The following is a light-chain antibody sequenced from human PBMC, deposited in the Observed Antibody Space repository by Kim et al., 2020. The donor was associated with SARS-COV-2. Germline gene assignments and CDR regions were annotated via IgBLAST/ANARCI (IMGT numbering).Light chain of an antibody. CDR3: QAWDSSTAV. CDR1: KLGDKY. J-gene: IGLJ2*01. CDR2: QDT. V-gene: IGLV3-1*01. Sequence: VSPGQTASITCSGDKLGDKYACWYQQKPGQSPVLVIYQDTKRPSGIPERFSGSNSGNTATLTIGGTQAMDEADYYCQAWDSSTAVFGGGTKLTVL.